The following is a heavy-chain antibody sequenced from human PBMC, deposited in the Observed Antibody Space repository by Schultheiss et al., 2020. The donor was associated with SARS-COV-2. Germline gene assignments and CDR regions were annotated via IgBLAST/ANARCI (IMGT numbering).Heavy chain of an antibody. J-gene: IGHJ4*02. CDR2: ISSSGSTI. CDR1: GFTFSSFA. D-gene: IGHD6-13*01. Sequence: GGSLRLSCVASGFTFSSFAMNWVRQAPGKGLEWVSVISSSGSTIYYADSVKGRFTISRDNAKNSLYLQMNSLRAEDTAVYYCARAQQLGFDYWGQGTLVTVSS. CDR3: ARAQQLGFDY. V-gene: IGHV3-48*04.